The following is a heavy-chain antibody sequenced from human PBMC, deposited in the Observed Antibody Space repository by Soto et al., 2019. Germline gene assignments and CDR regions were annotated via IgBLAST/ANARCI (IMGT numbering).Heavy chain of an antibody. D-gene: IGHD3-3*01. CDR1: GYTFTSYD. CDR2: MNPNSGNT. CDR3: ARGLRITIFGVVNFRFDP. J-gene: IGHJ5*02. V-gene: IGHV1-8*01. Sequence: ASVKVSCKASGYTFTSYDINWVRQATGQGLEWMGWMNPNSGNTGYAQKFQGRVTMTRNTSISTAYMELSSLRSEDTAVYYCARGLRITIFGVVNFRFDPWGKGTLVTVSS.